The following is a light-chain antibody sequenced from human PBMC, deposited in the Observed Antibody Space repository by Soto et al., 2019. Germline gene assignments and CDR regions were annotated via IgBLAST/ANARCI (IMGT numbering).Light chain of an antibody. CDR2: EVS. V-gene: IGLV2-14*01. CDR3: SSYTSRSTYG. CDR1: SSDVGAYNY. Sequence: QSVLTQPASVSGSPGQSITISCTGTSSDVGAYNYVSWYQQQPGKAPKLMIYEVSNRPSGVSNRFSGSKSGNTASLTISGLQAEDEADYYCSSYTSRSTYGFGTGTKVTVL. J-gene: IGLJ1*01.